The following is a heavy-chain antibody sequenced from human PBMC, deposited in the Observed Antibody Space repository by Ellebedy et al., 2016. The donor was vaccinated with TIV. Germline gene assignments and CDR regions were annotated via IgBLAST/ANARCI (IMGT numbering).Heavy chain of an antibody. J-gene: IGHJ4*02. CDR3: AKLGGLRSPFDY. Sequence: GESLKISCAASGFTFSSYAMSWVRQAPGKGLEWVSAISGSGGSTYYADSVKGRFTISRDNSKNTLYLQMNSLRAEDTAVYYCAKLGGLRSPFDYWGQGTLVTVSS. V-gene: IGHV3-23*01. D-gene: IGHD3-3*01. CDR1: GFTFSSYA. CDR2: ISGSGGST.